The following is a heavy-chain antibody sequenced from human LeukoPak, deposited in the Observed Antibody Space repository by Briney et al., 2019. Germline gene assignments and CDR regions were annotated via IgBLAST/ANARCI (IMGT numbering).Heavy chain of an antibody. CDR3: ARAGRSVVVTAMREMGNWFDP. CDR2: IIPIFGTA. J-gene: IGHJ5*02. D-gene: IGHD2-21*02. CDR1: GGTVTSYA. V-gene: IGHV1-69*06. Sequence: SVKVSCKASGGTVTSYAISWVRQAPGQGLEWMGGIIPIFGTANYAQKFQGRVTITADKSTSTAYMELSSLRSEDTAVYYCARAGRSVVVTAMREMGNWFDPWGQGTLVTVSS.